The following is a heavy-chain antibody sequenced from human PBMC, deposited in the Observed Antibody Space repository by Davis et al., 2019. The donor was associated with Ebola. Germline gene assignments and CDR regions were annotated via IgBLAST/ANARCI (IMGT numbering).Heavy chain of an antibody. CDR3: ARESHDYGDYEPYFDY. Sequence: GESLKISCAASGFTFSSYAMHWVRQAPGKGLEWVAVISYDGSNKYYADSVKGRFTISRDNSKNTLYLQMNSLRAEDTAVYYCARESHDYGDYEPYFDYWGQGTLVTVSS. CDR2: ISYDGSNK. D-gene: IGHD4-17*01. V-gene: IGHV3-30-3*01. CDR1: GFTFSSYA. J-gene: IGHJ4*02.